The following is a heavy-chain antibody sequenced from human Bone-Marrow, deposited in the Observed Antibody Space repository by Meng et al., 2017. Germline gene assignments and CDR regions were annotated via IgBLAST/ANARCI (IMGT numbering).Heavy chain of an antibody. CDR3: ARDEDISAAGKLFGDY. CDR2: IDPKNGDT. Sequence: QGQLVPCGAEVKKPGGSVKVSCKPSGYNFPDYYIHWVRQAPGQGLEWMGRIDPKNGDTHYAQKFQGRVTMTGDTSISTAYMDLSGLRSDDTAVYYCARDEDISAAGKLFGDYWGQGTLVTVSS. D-gene: IGHD6-13*01. CDR1: GYNFPDYY. J-gene: IGHJ4*02. V-gene: IGHV1-2*06.